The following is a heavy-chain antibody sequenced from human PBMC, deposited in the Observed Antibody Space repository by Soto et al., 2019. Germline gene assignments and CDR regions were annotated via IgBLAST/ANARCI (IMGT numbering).Heavy chain of an antibody. Sequence: EVQLVESGGGLVKPGGSLRLSCAASGFTFSNAWMSWVRQAPGKGLEWVGRIKSKTDGGTTDYAAPVKGRFTISRDDSKNTLYLQMNSLKTEDTAVYYCTTGDTVVVIADHEFDYWGQGTLVTVSS. V-gene: IGHV3-15*01. CDR3: TTGDTVVVIADHEFDY. CDR2: IKSKTDGGTT. J-gene: IGHJ4*02. CDR1: GFTFSNAW. D-gene: IGHD2-21*01.